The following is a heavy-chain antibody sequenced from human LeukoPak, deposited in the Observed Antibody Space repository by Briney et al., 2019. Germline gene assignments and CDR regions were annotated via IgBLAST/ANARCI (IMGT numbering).Heavy chain of an antibody. J-gene: IGHJ1*01. CDR3: ARGNGYSSSWYGH. V-gene: IGHV4-59*01. CDR2: IYYSGST. CDR1: GGSISSYY. D-gene: IGHD6-13*01. Sequence: SETLSLTCTVSGGSISSYYWSWIRQPPGKGLEWIGYIYYSGSTNYNPSLKSRVTISVDTSKNQFSLKLSSVTAADTAVYYCARGNGYSSSWYGHWGQGTLVTVSS.